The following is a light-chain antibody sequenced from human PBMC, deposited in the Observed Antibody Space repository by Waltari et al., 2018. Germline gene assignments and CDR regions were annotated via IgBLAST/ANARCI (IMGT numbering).Light chain of an antibody. Sequence: AIRMTQSPSSFSASTGDRVTITCRANEGITSYLAWYQQQPGKAPKLLIYAASTLHSGVPSRFSGSGSGTDFTLTISCLQSEDFATYYCQQYFSYPLTFGGGTKVEIK. CDR3: QQYFSYPLT. V-gene: IGKV1-8*01. CDR2: AAS. J-gene: IGKJ4*01. CDR1: EGITSY.